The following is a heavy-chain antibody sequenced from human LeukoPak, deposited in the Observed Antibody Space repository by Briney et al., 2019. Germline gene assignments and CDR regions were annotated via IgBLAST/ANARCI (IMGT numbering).Heavy chain of an antibody. CDR3: ARGPRGGTLDF. J-gene: IGHJ4*02. Sequence: GGSLRLSCAASGFTFSTYWMYWVRQAPGKGLVWVSRTTSDGSTTTYADSVKGRFTITRDNAKNTLYLQMNSLGAEDTAVYYCARGPRGGTLDFWGQGTLVTVSS. CDR1: GFTFSTYW. CDR2: TTSDGSTT. V-gene: IGHV3-74*01. D-gene: IGHD3-10*01.